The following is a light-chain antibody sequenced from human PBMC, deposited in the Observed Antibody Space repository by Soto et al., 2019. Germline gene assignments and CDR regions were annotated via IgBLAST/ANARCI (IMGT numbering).Light chain of an antibody. CDR1: QGISTY. CDR3: LQYYSYPQT. Sequence: AIRMTQSPSSLSASTGDRVTITCRASQGISTYLAWYQQKPGKAPKLLIYAASTLQIGVPSRFSGSGSGTDFPLTISCLQSEDFATYYCLQYYSYPQTFGQGTKVEI. CDR2: AAS. J-gene: IGKJ1*01. V-gene: IGKV1-8*01.